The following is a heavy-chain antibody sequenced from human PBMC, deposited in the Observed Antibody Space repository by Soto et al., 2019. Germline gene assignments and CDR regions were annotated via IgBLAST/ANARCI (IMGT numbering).Heavy chain of an antibody. CDR1: GFTFSSYW. Sequence: EVQLVESGGGLVQPGGSLRLSCAASGFTFSSYWMSWVRQAPGKGLEWVANIKQDGSEKYYVDSVKGRFTISRDNAKNSLYLQMNSLRAEDTAVYYCARTLRFATPAVDYWGQGTLVTVSS. CDR2: IKQDGSEK. V-gene: IGHV3-7*05. CDR3: ARTLRFATPAVDY. J-gene: IGHJ4*02. D-gene: IGHD3-3*01.